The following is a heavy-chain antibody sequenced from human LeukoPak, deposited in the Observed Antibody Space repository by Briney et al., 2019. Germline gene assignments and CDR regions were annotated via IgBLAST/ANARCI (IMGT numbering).Heavy chain of an antibody. CDR1: GFTFSNAW. CDR2: IKSKTDDGTT. CDR3: VTDTKLDYFDY. D-gene: IGHD2-8*01. V-gene: IGHV3-15*01. J-gene: IGHJ4*02. Sequence: GGSLRLSCAASGFTFSNAWMSWVRQAPGKGLEWVGRIKSKTDDGTTDYAAPVKGRFTIPRDDSKNTLYLQMNSLKTDDTAVYYCVTDTKLDYFDYWGQGTPVTVSS.